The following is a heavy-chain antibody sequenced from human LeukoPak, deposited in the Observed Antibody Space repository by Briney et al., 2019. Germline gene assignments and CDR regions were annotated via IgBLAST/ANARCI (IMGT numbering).Heavy chain of an antibody. CDR2: IKQDGSEK. D-gene: IGHD2-2*02. CDR3: AKDSSSLYSTYYFDY. CDR1: GFTLSSYW. Sequence: PGGSLRLSCAASGFTLSSYWMTWVRQAPGKGLEWVAYIKQDGSEKYYMDSVKGRFTISRDNAKNSLYLQMNSLRAEDTALYYCAKDSSSLYSTYYFDYWGQGTLVTVSS. J-gene: IGHJ4*02. V-gene: IGHV3-7*03.